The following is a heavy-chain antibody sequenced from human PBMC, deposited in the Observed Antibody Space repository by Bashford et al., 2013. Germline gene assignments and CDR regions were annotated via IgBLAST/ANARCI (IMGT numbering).Heavy chain of an antibody. J-gene: IGHJ3*02. CDR2: ISSDRNYK. V-gene: IGHV3-30*18. D-gene: IGHD3-3*01. Sequence: VRQAPGKGLEWVTVISSDRNYKYYVDSVKGRFTISRDNSKNTLYLQMNSLRADDTAVYYCAKGKYSHDFVDGFDMWGQGTMVTVSS. CDR3: AKGKYSHDFVDGFDM.